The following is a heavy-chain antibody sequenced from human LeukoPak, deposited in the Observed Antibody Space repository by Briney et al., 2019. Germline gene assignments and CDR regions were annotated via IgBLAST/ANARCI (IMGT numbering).Heavy chain of an antibody. D-gene: IGHD3-22*01. CDR2: ISGSGGST. Sequence: GGSLRLSCAASGFTFSSYSMNWVRQAPGKGLEWVSAISGSGGSTYYADSVKGRFTISRDDSKNTLYLQMNSLKTEDTAVYYCTTASNYYDSSGYYEPYYFDYWGQGTLVTVSS. V-gene: IGHV3-23*01. CDR3: TTASNYYDSSGYYEPYYFDY. CDR1: GFTFSSYS. J-gene: IGHJ4*02.